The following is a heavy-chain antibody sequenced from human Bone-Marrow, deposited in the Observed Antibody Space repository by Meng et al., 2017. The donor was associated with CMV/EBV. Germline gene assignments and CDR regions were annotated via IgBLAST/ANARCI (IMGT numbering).Heavy chain of an antibody. Sequence: SETLSLTCSVSGGSFSSYYWSWIRQPPGKGLQWIGYIYYSGSTNYNPSLKRRVAMSLDTSKNQFSLKVRSVIAADTAVYYCARSNWNWFDPWGQATLVTFSS. J-gene: IGHJ5*02. CDR1: GGSFSSYY. CDR3: ARSNWNWFDP. CDR2: IYYSGST. V-gene: IGHV4-59*01. D-gene: IGHD1-20*01.